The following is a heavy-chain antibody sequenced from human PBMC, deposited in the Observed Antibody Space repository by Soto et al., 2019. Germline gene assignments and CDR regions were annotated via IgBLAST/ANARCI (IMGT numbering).Heavy chain of an antibody. CDR1: GDTFNSYV. CDR3: TRSYGYTFGGSMDN. D-gene: IGHD5-18*01. V-gene: IGHV1-69*01. Sequence: QVQLVQSGPEVKKPGSSVKVSCKASGDTFNSYVITWVRQAPGQGLEWLVGIITAFGTTSYAQNFQDRLTITADEAATTDHMELSILTSDDSAMYYCTRSYGYTFGGSMDNWGQGALVTVSS. CDR2: IITAFGTT. J-gene: IGHJ4*02.